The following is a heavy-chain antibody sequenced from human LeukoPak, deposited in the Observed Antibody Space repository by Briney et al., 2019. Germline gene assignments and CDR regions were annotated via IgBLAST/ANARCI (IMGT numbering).Heavy chain of an antibody. CDR2: ISSSRCYI. Sequence: GGSLRLSSAASGFTFSSYSMNWGRHAPGKGLEWVSSISSSRCYIYYADSVKGRFTIYRDNAKNSLYLQMNSLRAEDTAVYYCAPFGKASYFWSGPVNWGQGTLVTVSS. D-gene: IGHD3-3*01. J-gene: IGHJ4*02. CDR1: GFTFSSYS. CDR3: APFGKASYFWSGPVN. V-gene: IGHV3-21*01.